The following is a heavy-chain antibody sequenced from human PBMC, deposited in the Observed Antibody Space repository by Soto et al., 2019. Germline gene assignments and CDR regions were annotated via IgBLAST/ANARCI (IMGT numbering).Heavy chain of an antibody. CDR3: ARDPPYYDFRLVV. CDR1: GGTFSSYT. J-gene: IGHJ6*02. D-gene: IGHD3-3*01. CDR2: IIPILGIA. Sequence: ASVKVSCKASGGTFSSYTISWVRQAPGQGLEWMGRIIPILGIANYAQKFQGRVTITADKSTSTAYMELSSLRSEDTAVYYCARDPPYYDFRLVVWGQGTTVTVSS. V-gene: IGHV1-69*04.